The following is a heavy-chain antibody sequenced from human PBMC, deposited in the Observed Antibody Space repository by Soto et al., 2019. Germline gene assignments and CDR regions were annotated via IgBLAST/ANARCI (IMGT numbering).Heavy chain of an antibody. V-gene: IGHV4-39*01. Sequence: SETLSLTCTVSGGSISSSSYYWGWIRQPPGKGLEWIGSIYYSGSTYYNPSLKSRVTISVDTSKNQFSLKLSSVTAADTAVYYCARRYCSGGSCGEWYFDLWGRGTLVTVSS. J-gene: IGHJ2*01. CDR3: ARRYCSGGSCGEWYFDL. D-gene: IGHD2-15*01. CDR2: IYYSGST. CDR1: GGSISSSSYY.